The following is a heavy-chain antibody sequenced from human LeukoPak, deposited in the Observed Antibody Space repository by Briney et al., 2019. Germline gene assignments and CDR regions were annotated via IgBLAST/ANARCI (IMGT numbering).Heavy chain of an antibody. Sequence: WASVKVSCKASGYTFTGYYMHWVRQAPGQGLEWMGIINPSGGSTSYAQKFQGRVTMTRDMSTSTVYMELSSLRSEDTAVYYCARCGSGNPYYMDVWGKGTTVTVSS. V-gene: IGHV1-46*01. CDR2: INPSGGST. CDR3: ARCGSGNPYYMDV. CDR1: GYTFTGYY. J-gene: IGHJ6*03. D-gene: IGHD3-10*01.